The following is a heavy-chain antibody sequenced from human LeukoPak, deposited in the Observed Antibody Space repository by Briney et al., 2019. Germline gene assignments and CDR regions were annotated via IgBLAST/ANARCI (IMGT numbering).Heavy chain of an antibody. CDR1: GYTLTELS. J-gene: IGHJ5*02. V-gene: IGHV1-24*01. CDR3: ARGKGRWLQLLNWFDP. D-gene: IGHD5-24*01. Sequence: GASVKVSCKVSGYTLTELSMHWVRQAPGKGLEWMGGFDPEDGETIYAQKFQGRVTMTEDTSTDTAYMELSRLRSDDTAVYYCARGKGRWLQLLNWFDPWGQGTLVTVSS. CDR2: FDPEDGET.